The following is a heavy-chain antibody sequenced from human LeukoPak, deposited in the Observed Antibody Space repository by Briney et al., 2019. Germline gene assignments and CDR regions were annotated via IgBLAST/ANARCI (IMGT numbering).Heavy chain of an antibody. Sequence: GGTLRLSCAASGFTFSSYGMSWVRQAPGKGLEWVSAISGSGGSTCYADSVKGRFTISRDNSKNTLYLQMNSLRAEDTAVYYCAKDVDAGSGSYYANTNLFDYWGQGTLVTVSS. D-gene: IGHD3-10*01. J-gene: IGHJ4*02. V-gene: IGHV3-23*01. CDR1: GFTFSSYG. CDR3: AKDVDAGSGSYYANTNLFDY. CDR2: ISGSGGST.